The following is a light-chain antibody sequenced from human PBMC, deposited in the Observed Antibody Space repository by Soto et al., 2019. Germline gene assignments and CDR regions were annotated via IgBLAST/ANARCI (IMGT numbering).Light chain of an antibody. CDR2: EVI. J-gene: IGLJ1*01. CDR1: SSDVGGYNY. V-gene: IGLV2-8*01. Sequence: QSVLTQPPSASGSLGLSFTISCTGTSSDVGGYNYVSWYQQHPGKAPKLLIYEVIKRPSGVPDRFSASRSGNTASLTVSGLQAEDEADYYCSSYAGSNTPDVFGTGTKVTVL. CDR3: SSYAGSNTPDV.